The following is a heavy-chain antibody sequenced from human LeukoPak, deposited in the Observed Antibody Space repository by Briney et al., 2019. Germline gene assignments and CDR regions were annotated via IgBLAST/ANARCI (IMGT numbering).Heavy chain of an antibody. V-gene: IGHV3-48*03. J-gene: IGHJ4*02. Sequence: PGGSLKLSCAASGFTFSGYEMNWVRQAPGKGLEWVSYISNSGNIIYYADSVKGRFTISRDNAKNSLYLQMNSLRSEDTAIYYCARVAVHSTGWYASTSDYWGQGTLVTVSS. CDR2: ISNSGNII. D-gene: IGHD6-19*01. CDR1: GFTFSGYE. CDR3: ARVAVHSTGWYASTSDY.